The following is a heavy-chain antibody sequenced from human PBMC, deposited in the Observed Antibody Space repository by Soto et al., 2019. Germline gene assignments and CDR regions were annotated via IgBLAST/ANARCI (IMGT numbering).Heavy chain of an antibody. V-gene: IGHV1-2*04. J-gene: IGHJ4*02. D-gene: IGHD3-10*01. CDR3: ARDARGDEAPMDY. Sequence: AASVKVSCQASGYTFTGYYMHWVRQAPGQGLEWMGWINPNSGGTNYAQKFQGWVTMTRDTSISTAYMELSRLRSDDTAVYYCARDARGDEAPMDYWGQGTLVTVSS. CDR1: GYTFTGYY. CDR2: INPNSGGT.